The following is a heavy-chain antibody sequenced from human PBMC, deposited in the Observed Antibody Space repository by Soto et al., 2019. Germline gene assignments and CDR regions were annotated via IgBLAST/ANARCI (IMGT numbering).Heavy chain of an antibody. CDR3: VRGKRCSTYDY. CDR1: GESFNNYY. Sequence: QVQLQQWGAGLLKPSETLSLTCAVYGESFNNYYWTWIRQSPRKGLEWIGEIHYTGSTNYNPSLKSRVTISIGTSKNQFSLRLSSVIAADTAVYYCVRGKRCSTYDYWGQGTQVTVYS. D-gene: IGHD2-8*01. V-gene: IGHV4-34*01. J-gene: IGHJ4*02. CDR2: IHYTGST.